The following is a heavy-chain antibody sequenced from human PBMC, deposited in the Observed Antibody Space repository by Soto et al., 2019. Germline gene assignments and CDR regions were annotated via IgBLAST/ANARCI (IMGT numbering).Heavy chain of an antibody. CDR2: TSYDGRNK. CDR3: ARWGTTGGLDV. V-gene: IGHV3-30*19. Sequence: QVQLVESGGGVVQPGASLRLSCVGSGFTFRSYVIHWVRQAPGKGLEWVALTSYDGRNKYYDDSVKGRFTISRDNSRNTVDLHMDSLRLEDTALYYCARWGTTGGLDVWGQGTLVSVSS. CDR1: GFTFRSYV. J-gene: IGHJ4*02. D-gene: IGHD3-16*01.